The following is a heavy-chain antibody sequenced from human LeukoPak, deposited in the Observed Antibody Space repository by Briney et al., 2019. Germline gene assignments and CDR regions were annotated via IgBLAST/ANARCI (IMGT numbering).Heavy chain of an antibody. CDR1: LVSITIDN. CDR2: IYGSGST. J-gene: IGHJ4*02. CDR3: VVSPNQDFFDY. Sequence: TLCLTPTVSLVSITIDNLGSICETPEEGLWWIGYIYGSGSTNYNPSLKSRVTMSVDTSKSQFSLRLSSVTAADTAVYYCVVSPNQDFFDYWGQGPLVTVSS. V-gene: IGHV4-4*09.